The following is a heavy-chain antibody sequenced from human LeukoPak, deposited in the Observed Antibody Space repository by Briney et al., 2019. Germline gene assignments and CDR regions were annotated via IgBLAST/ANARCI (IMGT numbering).Heavy chain of an antibody. J-gene: IGHJ4*02. Sequence: GGSLRLSCATSQFTFNKYGMHWVRQAPGRGLEWVAFVRYDGTTNQYSDSVKGRFFISRDNAKDSLFLQMNSLRPEDTAVYYCAREKNRVVLTAPLQYWGQGTLVTVSS. V-gene: IGHV3-30*02. CDR3: AREKNRVVLTAPLQY. CDR1: QFTFNKYG. CDR2: VRYDGTTN. D-gene: IGHD4/OR15-4a*01.